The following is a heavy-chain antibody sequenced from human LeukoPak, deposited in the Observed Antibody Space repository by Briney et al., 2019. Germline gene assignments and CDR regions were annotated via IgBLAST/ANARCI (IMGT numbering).Heavy chain of an antibody. J-gene: IGHJ4*02. CDR2: IRYDGSNK. D-gene: IGHD3-10*01. CDR1: GFTFSSYG. CDR3: ARGSSGSYYTLFDY. V-gene: IGHV3-30*02. Sequence: GGSLRLSCAASGFTFSSYGMHWVCQAPGKGLEWVAFIRYDGSNKYYADSVKGRFTISRGNSKNTLYLQMNSLRAEDTAVYYCARGSSGSYYTLFDYWGQGTLVTVSS.